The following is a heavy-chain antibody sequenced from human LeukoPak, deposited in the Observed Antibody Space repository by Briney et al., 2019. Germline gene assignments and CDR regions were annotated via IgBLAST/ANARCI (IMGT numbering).Heavy chain of an antibody. D-gene: IGHD2-2*01. J-gene: IGHJ3*02. CDR1: GFTFRSYW. CDR2: INQDGSEK. Sequence: GGSLRLSRAASGFTFRSYWITWVRQAPGKGLEWVANINQDGSEKCYVDSVKGQFTISRDNAKNSLSLQMNSLRVEDTAVYYCARGVVVAPRSAFDIWGQGTMVTVSS. V-gene: IGHV3-7*01. CDR3: ARGVVVAPRSAFDI.